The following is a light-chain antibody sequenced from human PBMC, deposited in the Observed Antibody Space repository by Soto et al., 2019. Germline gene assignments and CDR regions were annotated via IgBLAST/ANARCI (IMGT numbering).Light chain of an antibody. CDR3: QRYDNSPTWT. CDR2: GAS. CDR1: QSVGSSY. J-gene: IGKJ1*01. V-gene: IGKV3-20*01. Sequence: EIVLTQSPGTLSLSPGERATLSCRASQSVGSSYLAWYQQEPGQAPRLLISGASSRATGIPDRFSGSGSGTDFTLTISRLEPEDFAVYYCQRYDNSPTWTFGQGTKVEIK.